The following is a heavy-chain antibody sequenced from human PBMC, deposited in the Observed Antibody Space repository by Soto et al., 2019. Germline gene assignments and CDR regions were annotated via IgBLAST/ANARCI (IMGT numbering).Heavy chain of an antibody. D-gene: IGHD2-21*02. CDR2: IYYSGST. CDR3: ARVGVRVRGIVVTATHYYGMDV. J-gene: IGHJ6*02. CDR1: GGSISSGDYY. Sequence: SETLSLTCTVSGGSISSGDYYWSWIRQPPGKGLEWIGYIYYSGSTYYNPSLKSRVTISVDTSKNQFSLKLSSVTAADTAVYYCARVGVRVRGIVVTATHYYGMDVWGQGTTVTVSS. V-gene: IGHV4-30-4*01.